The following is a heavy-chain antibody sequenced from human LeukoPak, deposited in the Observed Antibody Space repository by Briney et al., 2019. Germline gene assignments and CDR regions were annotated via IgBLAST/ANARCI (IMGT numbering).Heavy chain of an antibody. D-gene: IGHD6-6*01. V-gene: IGHV3-30*18. J-gene: IGHJ4*02. CDR2: ISYDGSNK. Sequence: GGSLRLSCAASGFTVSNNYMTWVRQAPGKGLEWVAVISYDGSNKYYADSVKGRFTISRDNSKNTLYLQMNSLRAEDTAVYYCAKDGSSPFDYWGQGTLVTVSS. CDR3: AKDGSSPFDY. CDR1: GFTVSNNY.